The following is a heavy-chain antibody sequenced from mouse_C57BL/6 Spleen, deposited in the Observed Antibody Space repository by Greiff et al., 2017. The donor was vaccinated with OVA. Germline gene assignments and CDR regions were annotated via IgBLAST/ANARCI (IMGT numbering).Heavy chain of an antibody. CDR1: GYTFTDYN. CDR2: INPNNGGT. D-gene: IGHD2-3*01. CDR3: ARERYDGYYVRYFDV. J-gene: IGHJ1*03. Sequence: VQLKESGPELVKPGASVKIPCKASGYTFTDYNMDWVKQSPGKSLEWIGDINPNNGGTIYNQKFKGKATLTVDKSSSTAYMELRSLTSEDTAVYYCARERYDGYYVRYFDVWGTGTTVTVSS. V-gene: IGHV1-18*01.